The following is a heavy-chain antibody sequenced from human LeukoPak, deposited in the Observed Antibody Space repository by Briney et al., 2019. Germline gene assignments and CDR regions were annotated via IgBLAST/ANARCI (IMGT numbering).Heavy chain of an antibody. D-gene: IGHD1/OR15-1a*01. Sequence: QPGGSLRLSCAASGFTFSGYWMSWVRQAPGEGLEWVANIRQDGSDKYYVDSVKGRFTISRDNADYSLYLHMSSLRAEDTAVYYCAKQRGQGYYFDYWGQETLVTVSS. J-gene: IGHJ4*02. V-gene: IGHV3-7*01. CDR1: GFTFSGYW. CDR3: AKQRGQGYYFDY. CDR2: IRQDGSDK.